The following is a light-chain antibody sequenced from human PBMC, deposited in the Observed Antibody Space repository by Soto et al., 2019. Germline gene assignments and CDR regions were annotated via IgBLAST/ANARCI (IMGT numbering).Light chain of an antibody. J-gene: IGKJ3*01. CDR3: QQYGNSLFT. Sequence: EIVLTQSPGTLSLSPGERATLSCRASQSVSSSYLAWYQQKPSQAPRLLIYGASSRATGIPDRFSGSGSGTDFTLTISRLEPEDFAVYYCQQYGNSLFTFDPGTKVDIK. CDR1: QSVSSSY. V-gene: IGKV3-20*01. CDR2: GAS.